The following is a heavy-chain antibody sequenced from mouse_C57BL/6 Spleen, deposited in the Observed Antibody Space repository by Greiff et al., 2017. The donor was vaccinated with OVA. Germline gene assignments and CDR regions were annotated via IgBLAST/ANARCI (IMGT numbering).Heavy chain of an antibody. CDR2: IYPGDGDT. V-gene: IGHV1-80*01. CDR3: ARLGNSRSFDY. D-gene: IGHD3-3*01. Sequence: VQLQESGAELVKPGASVKISCKASGYAFSSYWMNWVKQRPGKGLEWIGQIYPGDGDTNYNGKFKGKATLTADKSSSTAYMQLSSLTSEDSAVYFCARLGNSRSFDYWGQGTTLTVSS. J-gene: IGHJ2*01. CDR1: GYAFSSYW.